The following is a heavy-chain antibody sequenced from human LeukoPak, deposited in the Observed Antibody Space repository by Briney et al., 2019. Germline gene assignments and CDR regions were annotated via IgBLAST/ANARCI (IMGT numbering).Heavy chain of an antibody. D-gene: IGHD2-2*01. CDR2: IYYSGST. CDR1: GGSISSGGYY. Sequence: SQNLSLTCTVSGGSISSGGYYWSWIRQHPGKGLEWIGYIYYSGSTYYNQSLKSRVTISVDTSKNQFSLKLSSVTAADTAVYYCAREGKYCSSTSCYGSGWFDPWGQGTLVTVSS. V-gene: IGHV4-31*03. CDR3: AREGKYCSSTSCYGSGWFDP. J-gene: IGHJ5*02.